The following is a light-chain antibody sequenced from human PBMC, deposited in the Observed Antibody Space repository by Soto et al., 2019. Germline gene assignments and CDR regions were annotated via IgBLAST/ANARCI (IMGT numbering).Light chain of an antibody. V-gene: IGLV1-40*01. Sequence: QSVLTQPPSVSGAPGKRVTISGTGSNSNIGAGYDVHWYQLLPGTAPKLLIYGNSTRPSGVPDRFSGSKSGTSASLAITGLQAEDEADYYCQSYDTSLSALYVFGTGTKVTVL. CDR2: GNS. CDR3: QSYDTSLSALYV. CDR1: NSNIGAGYD. J-gene: IGLJ1*01.